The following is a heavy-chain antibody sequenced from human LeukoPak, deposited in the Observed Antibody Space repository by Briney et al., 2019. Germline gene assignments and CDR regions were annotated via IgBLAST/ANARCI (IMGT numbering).Heavy chain of an antibody. CDR2: IKSKTDGGTT. D-gene: IGHD3-22*01. CDR3: TTYYYDSSGPLFDY. CDR1: GFTFSNAW. V-gene: IGHV3-15*01. Sequence: GGSLRLSCAASGFTFSNAWMSWVRQAPGKGLEWVGRIKSKTDGGTTDYAAPVKGRFTISRDDSKNTLYLQMNSLKTEDTAVYYCTTYYYDSSGPLFDYWGQGTLVTVSS. J-gene: IGHJ4*02.